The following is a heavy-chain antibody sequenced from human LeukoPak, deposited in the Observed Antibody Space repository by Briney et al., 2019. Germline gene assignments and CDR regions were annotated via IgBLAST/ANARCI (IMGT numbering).Heavy chain of an antibody. CDR3: AKVIRGGYGMDV. CDR2: ISDSSSLT. CDR1: GFTFSSFG. D-gene: IGHD3-10*01. V-gene: IGHV3-48*02. J-gene: IGHJ6*02. Sequence: GGSLRLSCAASGFTFSSFGMNWVRQAPGKGLERVSYISDSSSLTYYADSVKGRFTISRDNAKNSLSLQLNSLRDEDTAVYFCAKVIRGGYGMDVWGQGTTVTVSS.